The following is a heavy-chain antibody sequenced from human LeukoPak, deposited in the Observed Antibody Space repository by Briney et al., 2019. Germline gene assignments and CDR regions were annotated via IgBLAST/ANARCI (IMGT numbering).Heavy chain of an antibody. CDR2: IKQDGNDK. V-gene: IGHV3-7*05. Sequence: GGSLRLSCVASGFTFSSYSMQWVRQAPGRGLEWVANIKQDGNDKHYVDSMKGRFTISRDNAKNSLYLQMNTLRVEDTAVYYCGRGGRGDYWGQGTLVTVSS. CDR3: GRGGRGDY. J-gene: IGHJ4*02. CDR1: GFTFSSYS.